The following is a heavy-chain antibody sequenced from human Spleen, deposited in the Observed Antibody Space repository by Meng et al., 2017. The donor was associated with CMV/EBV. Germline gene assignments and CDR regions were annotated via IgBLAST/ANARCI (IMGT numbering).Heavy chain of an antibody. Sequence: CAVYGGSFSGYYWSWIRQLPGKGLEWIGEINHSGSTNYNPSLKSRVTISVDTSKNQFSLKLSSVTAADTAVYYCARGASDYGDYVVRYWGQGTLVTVSS. D-gene: IGHD4-17*01. V-gene: IGHV4-34*01. CDR3: ARGASDYGDYVVRY. CDR2: INHSGST. J-gene: IGHJ4*02. CDR1: GGSFSGYY.